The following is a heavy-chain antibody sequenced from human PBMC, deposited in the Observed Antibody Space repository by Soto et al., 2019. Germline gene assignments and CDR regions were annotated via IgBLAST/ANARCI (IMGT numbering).Heavy chain of an antibody. CDR2: IYYSGST. J-gene: IGHJ4*02. Sequence: SETLSLTCTVSGGSISSSSYYWGWIRQPPGKGLEWIGSIYYSGSTYYIPSLKSRVTISVDTSKNQFSLKLSSVTAADTAVYYCARSTIFGVVILDYWGQGTLVTVSS. D-gene: IGHD3-3*01. CDR1: GGSISSSSYY. V-gene: IGHV4-39*01. CDR3: ARSTIFGVVILDY.